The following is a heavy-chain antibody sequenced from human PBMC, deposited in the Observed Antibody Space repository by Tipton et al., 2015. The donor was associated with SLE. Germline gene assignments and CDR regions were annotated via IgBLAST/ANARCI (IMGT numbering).Heavy chain of an antibody. J-gene: IGHJ6*02. CDR1: GGTFSSYT. Sequence: QSGAEVKKPGSSVKVSCKASGGTFSSYTISWVRQAPGQGLEWMGRITPFLGVANYAQNFQDRVTISADTSTSTAYMELNSLRSEDTAIYFCAKDDGGSYYGSGSSYAMDVWGQGTTVTVSS. V-gene: IGHV1-69*04. CDR3: AKDDGGSYYGSGSSYAMDV. CDR2: ITPFLGVA. D-gene: IGHD3-10*01.